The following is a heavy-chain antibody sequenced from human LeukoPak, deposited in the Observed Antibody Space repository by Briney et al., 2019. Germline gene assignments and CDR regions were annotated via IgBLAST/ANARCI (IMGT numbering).Heavy chain of an antibody. CDR2: IYYSGST. CDR3: ATYGSGSYPYDAFDI. V-gene: IGHV4-59*08. D-gene: IGHD3-10*01. CDR1: GGSISSYY. J-gene: IGHJ3*02. Sequence: SETLSLTCTVSGGSISSYYWSWIRQPPGKGLEWIGYIYYSGSTNYNPSLKSRVTISVDTSKDQFSLQLSSVTAADTAVYYCATYGSGSYPYDAFDIWGQGTMVTVSS.